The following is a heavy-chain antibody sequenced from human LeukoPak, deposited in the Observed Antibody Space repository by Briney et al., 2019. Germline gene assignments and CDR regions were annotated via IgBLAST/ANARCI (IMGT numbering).Heavy chain of an antibody. CDR1: ELTFSSYS. Sequence: GGSLRLSCAASELTFSSYSMNWVRQAPGKGLEWVAVISYDGTNKYCADSVKGRFTISRDNSKNTLYLQMNSLTIEDTAVYYCARETRLPHNDILINRRAFDIWGQGTILTVSS. CDR3: ARETRLPHNDILINRRAFDI. V-gene: IGHV3-30*03. J-gene: IGHJ3*02. D-gene: IGHD3-9*01. CDR2: ISYDGTNK.